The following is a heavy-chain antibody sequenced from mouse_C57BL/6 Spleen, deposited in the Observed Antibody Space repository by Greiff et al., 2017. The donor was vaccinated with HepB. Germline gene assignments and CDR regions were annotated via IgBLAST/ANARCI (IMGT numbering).Heavy chain of an antibody. CDR1: GYTFTSYW. Sequence: QVQLKQSGAELVMPGASVKLSCKASGYTFTSYWMHWVKQRPGQGLEWIGEIDPSDSYTNYNQKFKGKSTLTVDKSSSTAYMQLSSLTSEDSAVYYCARGDTYAMDYWGQGTSVTVSS. J-gene: IGHJ4*01. D-gene: IGHD2-13*01. CDR3: ARGDTYAMDY. CDR2: IDPSDSYT. V-gene: IGHV1-69*01.